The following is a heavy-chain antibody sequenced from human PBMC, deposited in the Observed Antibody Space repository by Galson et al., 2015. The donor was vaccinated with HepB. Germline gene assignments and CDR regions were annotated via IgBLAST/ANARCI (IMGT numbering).Heavy chain of an antibody. V-gene: IGHV3-21*01. Sequence: SLRLSCAASGFTFSSYSMNWVRQAPGKGLEWVSSISSSSSYIYYADSVKGRFTISRDNAKNSLYLQMNSLRAEDTALYYCARDPTSSGYWGQGTLVTVSS. CDR1: GFTFSSYS. D-gene: IGHD3-22*01. J-gene: IGHJ4*02. CDR3: ARDPTSSGY. CDR2: ISSSSSYI.